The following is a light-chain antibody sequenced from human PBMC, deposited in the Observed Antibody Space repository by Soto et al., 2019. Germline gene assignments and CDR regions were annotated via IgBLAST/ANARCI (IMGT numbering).Light chain of an antibody. CDR1: SGHSNYA. Sequence: QSVLTQSPSASASLGDSVKLTCTLSSGHSNYAIAWHQQQSEKGPRYLMKLNSDGSHSKGDGIPDRFSGSSSGAERYLTISSLQSEDEADYYCQTWGSGIVVFGGGTKLTVL. J-gene: IGLJ2*01. CDR3: QTWGSGIVV. CDR2: LNSDGSH. V-gene: IGLV4-69*01.